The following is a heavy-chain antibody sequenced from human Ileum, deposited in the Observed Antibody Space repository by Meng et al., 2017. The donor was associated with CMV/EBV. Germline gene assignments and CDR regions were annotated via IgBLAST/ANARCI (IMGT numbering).Heavy chain of an antibody. V-gene: IGHV4-4*07. CDR3: ARDSSGNWNYADY. D-gene: IGHD1-7*01. J-gene: IGHJ4*02. Sequence: HVELLGRGTGLVKHSQTLSLNCTVSGGSISSYYWNWIRQPAGKGLEWIGRIYTSGSTNYNPSLKSRVTMSVDTSKNQFSLKLSSVTAADTAVYYCARDSSGNWNYADYWGQGTLVTVSS. CDR1: GGSISSYY. CDR2: IYTSGST.